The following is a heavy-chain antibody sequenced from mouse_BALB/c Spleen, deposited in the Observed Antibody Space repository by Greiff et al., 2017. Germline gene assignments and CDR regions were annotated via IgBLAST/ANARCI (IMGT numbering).Heavy chain of an antibody. CDR2: IYPGSGST. Sequence: LQQPGSELVRPGASVKLSCKASGYTFTSYWMHWVKQRHGQGLEWIGNIYPGSGSTNYDEKFKSKGTLTVDTSSSTAYMHLSSLTSEDSAVYYCTRWDYRYHYFDYWGQGTTLTVSS. CDR3: TRWDYRYHYFDY. J-gene: IGHJ2*01. CDR1: GYTFTSYW. D-gene: IGHD2-14*01. V-gene: IGHV1S22*01.